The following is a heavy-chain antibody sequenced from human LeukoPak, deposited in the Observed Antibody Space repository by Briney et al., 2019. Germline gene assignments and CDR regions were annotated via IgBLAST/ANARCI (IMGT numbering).Heavy chain of an antibody. CDR3: ASGPPGYCFSF. D-gene: IGHD1-26*01. CDR1: GFTFSDYY. CDR2: ISSSGGTI. J-gene: IGHJ4*02. Sequence: PGGSLRLSCTASGFTFSDYYMTWIRQASGQGPEWISYISSSGGTIFYAESVKGRFTISRDNAKNSVYLQMNSLRAEDTALYYCASGPPGYCFSFWGQGTLVTVSS. V-gene: IGHV3-11*04.